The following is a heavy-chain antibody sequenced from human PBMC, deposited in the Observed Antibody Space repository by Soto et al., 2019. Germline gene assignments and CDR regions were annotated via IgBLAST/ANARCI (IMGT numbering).Heavy chain of an antibody. D-gene: IGHD3-22*01. Sequence: PSETLSLTCTVSGGSISSSSYYWGWIRQPPGKGLEWIGSIYYSGSTYYNPSLKSRVTISVDTSKNQFSLKLSSVTAADTAAYYCARRGYYYDSSGYPSVWYWGQGTLVTVSS. CDR2: IYYSGST. CDR3: ARRGYYYDSSGYPSVWY. J-gene: IGHJ4*02. CDR1: GGSISSSSYY. V-gene: IGHV4-39*01.